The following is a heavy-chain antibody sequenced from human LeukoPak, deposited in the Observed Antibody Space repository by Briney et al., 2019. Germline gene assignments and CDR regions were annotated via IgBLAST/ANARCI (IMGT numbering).Heavy chain of an antibody. Sequence: PSETLSLTCTVSGGSISSYYWSWIRQPPGKGLEWIGYIYYSGSTNYNPSLKSRVTISVDTSKNQLSLKLSSVTAADTAVYYCARFRALYYYDSSGYYFDYWGQGTLVTVSS. V-gene: IGHV4-59*01. CDR2: IYYSGST. D-gene: IGHD3-22*01. CDR1: GGSISSYY. CDR3: ARFRALYYYDSSGYYFDY. J-gene: IGHJ4*02.